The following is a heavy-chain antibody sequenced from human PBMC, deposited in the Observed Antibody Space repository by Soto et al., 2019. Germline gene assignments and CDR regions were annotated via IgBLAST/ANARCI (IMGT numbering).Heavy chain of an antibody. CDR3: ARDSGESLRFFDY. D-gene: IGHD3-10*01. Sequence: QVQLQESGPGLVNPSQTLSLTCTVSGGSINSGGSNWNWIRQRPGEGLEWIGYITYRGTTYSIPSLKSRVTMSVDTSKNQFSLKLSSVSAADTAVYYCARDSGESLRFFDYWGQGASVTVSS. CDR2: ITYRGTT. V-gene: IGHV4-31*03. CDR1: GGSINSGGSN. J-gene: IGHJ4*02.